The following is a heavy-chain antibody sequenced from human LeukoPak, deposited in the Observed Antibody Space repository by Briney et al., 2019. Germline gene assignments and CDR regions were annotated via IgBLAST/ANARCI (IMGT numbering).Heavy chain of an antibody. D-gene: IGHD4-17*01. V-gene: IGHV1-46*01. CDR2: INPASGST. CDR3: ARDWLVGVTTALDS. J-gene: IGHJ4*02. Sequence: ASVKVSCKASGYTFTDYYFHWVRQAPGQGLEWMGIINPASGSTTYAQSFQGRVTMTRDTSTSKVYMELSSLRSEDTAVYFCARDWLVGVTTALDSWGQGTLVVVSS. CDR1: GYTFTDYY.